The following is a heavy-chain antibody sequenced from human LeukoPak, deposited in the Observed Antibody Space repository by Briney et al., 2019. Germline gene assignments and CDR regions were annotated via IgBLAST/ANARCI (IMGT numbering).Heavy chain of an antibody. CDR2: ISSSGST. J-gene: IGHJ3*02. CDR1: GDSISSGDYY. V-gene: IGHV4-61*02. D-gene: IGHD3-22*01. Sequence: SETPSLTCTVSGDSISSGDYYWSWIRQPAGRGLEWIGRISSSGSTNYNPSLKSRVTISVDTSKNQFSLKLSSVTAADTAVYFCARGPYSYDSSGAFDIWGQGTMVTVSS. CDR3: ARGPYSYDSSGAFDI.